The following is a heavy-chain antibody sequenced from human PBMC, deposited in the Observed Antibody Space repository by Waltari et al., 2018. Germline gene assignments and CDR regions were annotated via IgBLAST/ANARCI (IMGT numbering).Heavy chain of an antibody. J-gene: IGHJ4*02. V-gene: IGHV4-59*11. D-gene: IGHD6-19*01. CDR3: ARGGGWYGFDFDY. Sequence: QVQLQESGPGLVKPSETLSLTCTVSGGSISSHYWSWIRQPPGKGLEWIWYIYYSGSTNYNPSLKSRVTISVDTSKNQFSLKLSSVTAADTAVYYCARGGGWYGFDFDYWGQGTLVTVSS. CDR2: IYYSGST. CDR1: GGSISSHY.